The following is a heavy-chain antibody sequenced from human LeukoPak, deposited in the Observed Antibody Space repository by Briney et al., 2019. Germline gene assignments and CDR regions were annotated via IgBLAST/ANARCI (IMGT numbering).Heavy chain of an antibody. V-gene: IGHV1-2*02. Sequence: ASVKVSCKASGYKFTDDYMHWVRQAPGQGLEFMGWINPDSGFTNYAQKFKGRVTMTRDTSISTAYLEVRSLTSDDTAVYYCAPTAEAYTSWWKVWGQGTLVTDPS. CDR3: APTAEAYTSWWKV. D-gene: IGHD3-16*01. CDR1: GYKFTDDY. J-gene: IGHJ4*02. CDR2: INPDSGFT.